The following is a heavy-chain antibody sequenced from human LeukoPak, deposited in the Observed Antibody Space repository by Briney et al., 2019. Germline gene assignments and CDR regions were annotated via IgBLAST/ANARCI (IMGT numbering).Heavy chain of an antibody. Sequence: GGSLRLSCSASGFTFNKYWLTWVRQAPGKGLEWVSAISASDGSTYYVDSVKGRFTISRDLSKNTLYLQMNSLRAEDTAVYYCAKLTSGWFEDFWGQGTLVTVSS. CDR2: ISASDGST. D-gene: IGHD6-19*01. CDR1: GFTFNKYW. J-gene: IGHJ4*02. CDR3: AKLTSGWFEDF. V-gene: IGHV3-23*01.